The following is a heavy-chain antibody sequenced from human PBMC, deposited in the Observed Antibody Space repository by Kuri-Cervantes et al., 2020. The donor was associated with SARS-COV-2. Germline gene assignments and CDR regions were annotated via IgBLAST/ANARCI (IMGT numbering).Heavy chain of an antibody. D-gene: IGHD3-3*01. V-gene: IGHV4-61*05. CDR2: IYYSGST. Sequence: GSLRLSCTVSGGSISSSSYYWSWIRQPPGKGLEWIGYIYYSGSTNYNPSLESRVTISVDTSKNQFSLKLSSVTAADTAVYYCARHDYDFWSGSIGWFDPWGQGTLVTVSS. J-gene: IGHJ5*02. CDR1: GGSISSSSYY. CDR3: ARHDYDFWSGSIGWFDP.